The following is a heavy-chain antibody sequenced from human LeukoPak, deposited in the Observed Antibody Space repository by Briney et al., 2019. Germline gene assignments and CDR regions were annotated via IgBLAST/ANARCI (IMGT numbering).Heavy chain of an antibody. V-gene: IGHV1-69*04. Sequence: SVKVSCKASGGTFSSYAISWVRQAPGQGLEWMGRIIPILGIANYAQKFQGRVTITADKSTSTAYMELRSLRSDDTAVYYCARGLSCSGNTCYAAHFDSWGQGTLVTVSS. D-gene: IGHD2-15*01. CDR1: GGTFSSYA. CDR2: IIPILGIA. CDR3: ARGLSCSGNTCYAAHFDS. J-gene: IGHJ4*02.